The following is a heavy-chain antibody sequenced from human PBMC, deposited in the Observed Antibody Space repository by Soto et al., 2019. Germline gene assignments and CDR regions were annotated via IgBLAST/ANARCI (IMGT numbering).Heavy chain of an antibody. CDR1: GDSVSSNSAA. J-gene: IGHJ4*02. Sequence: SQTLSLICAISGDSVSSNSAAWNWIRQSPSRGLEWLGRTYYRSKWYNDYAVSVKSRITINPDTSKNQFSLQLNSVTPEDTAVYYCARVGGVVVVPAAPFDYWGQGTLVTVSS. CDR2: TYYRSKWYN. V-gene: IGHV6-1*01. D-gene: IGHD2-2*01. CDR3: ARVGGVVVVPAAPFDY.